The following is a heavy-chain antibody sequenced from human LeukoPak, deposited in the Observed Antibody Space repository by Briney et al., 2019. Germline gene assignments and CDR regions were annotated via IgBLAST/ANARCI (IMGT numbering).Heavy chain of an antibody. CDR2: ISYDGGNR. CDR3: ARDPPFSSGWSQNYFDY. V-gene: IGHV3-30*04. CDR1: GFTFDMYA. J-gene: IGHJ4*02. D-gene: IGHD6-19*01. Sequence: GGSLRLSCAPSGFTFDMYAMHWVRQAPGKGLEWVAVISYDGGNRNYADSVKGRFTISRDNSENTLYLEMNSLGPEDTAVYYCARDPPFSSGWSQNYFDYWGQGTLVTVSS.